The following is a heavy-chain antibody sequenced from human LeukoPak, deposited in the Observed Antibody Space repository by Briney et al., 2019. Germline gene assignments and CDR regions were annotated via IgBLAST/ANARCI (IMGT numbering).Heavy chain of an antibody. CDR1: GFTFSSYG. CDR3: AKDLTAAAGTNY. V-gene: IGHV3-30*02. J-gene: IGHJ4*02. Sequence: QSGGSLRLSCAASGFTFSSYGMHWVRQAPGKGLEWVAVIWYDGSNKYYADSVKGRFTISRDNSKNTLYLQMNSLRAEDTAVYYCAKDLTAAAGTNYWGQGTLVTVSS. D-gene: IGHD6-13*01. CDR2: IWYDGSNK.